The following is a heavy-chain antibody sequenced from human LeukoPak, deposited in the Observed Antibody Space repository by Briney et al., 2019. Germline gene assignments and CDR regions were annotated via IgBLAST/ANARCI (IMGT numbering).Heavy chain of an antibody. V-gene: IGHV3-11*03. CDR3: ARGHYGLDV. J-gene: IGHJ6*04. Sequence: GGSLRLSCVASGFTFSAHYMSWIRQPPGKGLEWVSYIDISSGYTYYADSVKGRFTISRDNAKNSLYLQMDNLGAEDTAVYFCARGHYGLDVWGKGTSVTVSS. CDR2: IDISSGYT. CDR1: GFTFSAHY.